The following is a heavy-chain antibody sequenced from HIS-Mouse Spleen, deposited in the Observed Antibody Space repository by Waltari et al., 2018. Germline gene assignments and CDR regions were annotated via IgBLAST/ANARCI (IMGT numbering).Heavy chain of an antibody. CDR3: ARERGYYDSSGYCDY. V-gene: IGHV4-34*01. D-gene: IGHD3-22*01. CDR2: INHSGST. J-gene: IGHJ4*02. Sequence: QVQLQQWGAGLLKPSETLSLTCAVYGGSFSGYYWSWIRQPPGKVLEWIGEINHSGSTNYNPSLKGRVTISVDTSKNQFSLKLSSVTAADTAVYYCARERGYYDSSGYCDYWGQGTLVTVSS. CDR1: GGSFSGYY.